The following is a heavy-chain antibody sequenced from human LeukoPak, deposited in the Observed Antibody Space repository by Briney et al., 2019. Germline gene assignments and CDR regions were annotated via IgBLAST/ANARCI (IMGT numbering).Heavy chain of an antibody. V-gene: IGHV1-2*02. CDR2: INPTSGGT. Sequence: ASVKVSCKTSGYTFTGYYIQWVRQAPGQGLEWMGYINPTSGGTNYAQEFQGRVTMTRDTSISTAYMELSRLTSDDTAVYYCARGEMITFGGVIVISTFDIWGQGTMDTVS. D-gene: IGHD3-16*02. CDR3: ARGEMITFGGVIVISTFDI. J-gene: IGHJ3*02. CDR1: GYTFTGYY.